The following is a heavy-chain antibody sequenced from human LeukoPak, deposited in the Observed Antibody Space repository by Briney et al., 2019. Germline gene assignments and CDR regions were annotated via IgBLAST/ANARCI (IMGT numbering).Heavy chain of an antibody. D-gene: IGHD2-15*01. J-gene: IGHJ4*02. CDR1: GGSISSYY. CDR3: ARGLVDVRVVGAYYFDY. CDR2: IYYSGST. V-gene: IGHV4-59*12. Sequence: SETLSLTCTVSGGSISSYYWSWIRQPPGKGLEWIGYIYYSGSTNYNPSLKSRVTISVDTSKNQFSLKLSSVTAADTAVYYCARGLVDVRVVGAYYFDYWGQGTLVTVSS.